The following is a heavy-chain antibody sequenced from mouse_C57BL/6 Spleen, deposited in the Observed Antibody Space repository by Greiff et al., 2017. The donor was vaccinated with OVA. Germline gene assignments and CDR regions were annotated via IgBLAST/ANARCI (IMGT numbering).Heavy chain of an antibody. Sequence: QVQLQQPGAELVMPGASVKLSCKASGYTFTSYWMHWVKQRPGQGLEWIGEIDPSDSYTNYNQKFKGKSTLTVDKSSSTADMQLSSLTSEDSAVYYCARGGLRRDYYAMDYWGQGTSVTVSS. CDR1: GYTFTSYW. CDR2: IDPSDSYT. D-gene: IGHD2-4*01. J-gene: IGHJ4*01. CDR3: ARGGLRRDYYAMDY. V-gene: IGHV1-69*01.